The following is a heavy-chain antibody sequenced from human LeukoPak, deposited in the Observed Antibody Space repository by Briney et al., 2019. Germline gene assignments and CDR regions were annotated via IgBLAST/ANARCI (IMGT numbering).Heavy chain of an antibody. D-gene: IGHD3-22*01. V-gene: IGHV1-2*02. Sequence: GASVKVTCKASGYTFTGYYLHWVRQPPGQGLEWMGWINTSRCYTNYAKKCQRRVTMTRDTSISTAYMELSRLRSDDTAVLYCARGYSRPYYYFDYWGQGTLVSASS. CDR1: GYTFTGYY. CDR3: ARGYSRPYYYFDY. CDR2: INTSRCYT. J-gene: IGHJ4*02.